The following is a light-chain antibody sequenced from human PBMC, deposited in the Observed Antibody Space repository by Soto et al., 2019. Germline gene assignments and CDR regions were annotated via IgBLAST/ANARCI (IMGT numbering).Light chain of an antibody. CDR2: KAS. V-gene: IGKV1-5*03. CDR1: QSINSW. CDR3: QQYDRFPYT. Sequence: DIQMTQSPSTLSASIGDTVIITCRASQSINSWLAWYQQKPGKAPKLLIHKASTLESGVPSRFSGSESGTEFTLTISSLQPDEFATFYCQQYDRFPYTFGQGTKLEIK. J-gene: IGKJ2*01.